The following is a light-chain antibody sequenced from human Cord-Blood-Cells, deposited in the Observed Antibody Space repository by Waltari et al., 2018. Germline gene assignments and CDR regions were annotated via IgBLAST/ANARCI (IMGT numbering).Light chain of an antibody. J-gene: IGLJ2*01. CDR1: KLGDKY. V-gene: IGLV3-1*01. Sequence: YELTQPPSVSVSPGQTASITCSGDKLGDKYACWYQQKPGQSPVLVIYQDRKRPSVIPRRFSGSNSGNTATLTVSGTQAMDEADYYCQAWDSSTVVFGGGTKLTVL. CDR3: QAWDSSTVV. CDR2: QDR.